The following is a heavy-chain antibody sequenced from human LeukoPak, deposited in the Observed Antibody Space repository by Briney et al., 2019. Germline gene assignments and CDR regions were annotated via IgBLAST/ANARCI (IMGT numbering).Heavy chain of an antibody. V-gene: IGHV4-30-2*01. CDR2: IYHSGST. J-gene: IGHJ4*02. Sequence: SQTLSLTCTVSGGSISSGGYYWSWIRQPPGKGLEWIGYIYHSGSTYYNPSLKSRVTISVDRSKNQFSLKLSSVTAADTAVYYCARRGVSSTSCYLDYWGQGTLVTVSS. CDR1: GGSISSGGYY. CDR3: ARRGVSSTSCYLDY. D-gene: IGHD2-2*01.